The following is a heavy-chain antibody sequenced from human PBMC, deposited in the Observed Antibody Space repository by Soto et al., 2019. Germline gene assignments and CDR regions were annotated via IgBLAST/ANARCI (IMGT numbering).Heavy chain of an antibody. CDR1: GFTFSSYA. CDR2: ISGSGGST. D-gene: IGHD2-2*01. V-gene: IGHV3-23*01. Sequence: GGSLRLSCAASGFTFSSYAMSWVRQAPGKGLEWVSAISGSGGSTYYADSVKGRFTISRDNSKNTLYLQMNSLRAEDTAVYYCAISLGSTSFHPFYPWGQGTLVTVSA. J-gene: IGHJ5*02. CDR3: AISLGSTSFHPFYP.